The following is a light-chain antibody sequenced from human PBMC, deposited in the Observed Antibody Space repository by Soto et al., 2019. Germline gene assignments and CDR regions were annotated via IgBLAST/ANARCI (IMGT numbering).Light chain of an antibody. J-gene: IGLJ1*01. CDR3: SSYGGYNNVV. CDR2: EVN. CDR1: SSDVGGYNY. Sequence: QSVLAQPPSASGSPGPSVTISCTGTSSDVGGYNYVSWFQQHPGKAPKLIIHEVNQRHSGVPDRFSGSKSGNTASLTVSGLQAEEEGTYYCSSYGGYNNVVFGTGTKVTVL. V-gene: IGLV2-8*01.